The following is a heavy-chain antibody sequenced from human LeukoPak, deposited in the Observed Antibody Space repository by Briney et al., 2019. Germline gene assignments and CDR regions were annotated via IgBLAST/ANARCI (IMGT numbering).Heavy chain of an antibody. V-gene: IGHV1-2*02. CDR3: ARLYSRDGYNFDY. J-gene: IGHJ4*02. CDR1: GYTFTGYS. Sequence: ASVKVSCKASGYTFTGYSMHWVRQAPGQGLEWMGWINPNTGGTKYAQKFQGRVTMTRDTSITTAYMELSRLRSDDTAVYYCARLYSRDGYNFDYWGQGTLVTVSS. D-gene: IGHD5-24*01. CDR2: INPNTGGT.